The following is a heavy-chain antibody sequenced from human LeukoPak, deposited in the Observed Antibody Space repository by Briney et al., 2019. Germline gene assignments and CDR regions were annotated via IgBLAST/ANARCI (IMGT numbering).Heavy chain of an antibody. CDR1: GGTFISYA. Sequence: ASVKVSCKASGGTFISYAISWVRQAPGQGLEWMGGIIPIFGTANYAQKFQGRVTITADESTSTAYMELSSLRSEDTAVYYCARYSDYYYGTDVWGQGTTVTVSS. J-gene: IGHJ6*02. V-gene: IGHV1-69*13. CDR3: ARYSDYYYGTDV. D-gene: IGHD2-21*01. CDR2: IIPIFGTA.